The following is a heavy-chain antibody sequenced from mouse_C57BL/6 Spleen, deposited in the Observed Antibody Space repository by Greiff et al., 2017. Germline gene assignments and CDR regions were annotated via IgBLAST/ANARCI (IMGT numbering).Heavy chain of an antibody. V-gene: IGHV5-4*01. CDR3: ARAPTGTGYYAMDY. CDR1: GFTFSSYA. J-gene: IGHJ4*01. D-gene: IGHD4-1*02. Sequence: EVQVVESGGGLVKPGGSLKLSCAASGFTFSSYAMSWVRQTPEKRLEWVATISDGGSYTYYPDNVKGRFTISRDNAKNNLYLQMSHLKSEDTAMYYCARAPTGTGYYAMDYWGQGTSVTVSS. CDR2: ISDGGSYT.